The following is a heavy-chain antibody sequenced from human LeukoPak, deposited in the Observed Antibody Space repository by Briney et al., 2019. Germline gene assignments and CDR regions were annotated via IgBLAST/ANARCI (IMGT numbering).Heavy chain of an antibody. D-gene: IGHD4-23*01. V-gene: IGHV3-30-3*01. CDR3: AKGAVVPDY. Sequence: GRSLRLSCAAPGFTFSSYAMHWVRQAPGKGLEWVAVISYDGSNKYYADSVKGRFTISRDNSKNTLYLQMNSLRAEDTAVYYCAKGAVVPDYWGQGTLVTVSS. CDR1: GFTFSSYA. J-gene: IGHJ4*02. CDR2: ISYDGSNK.